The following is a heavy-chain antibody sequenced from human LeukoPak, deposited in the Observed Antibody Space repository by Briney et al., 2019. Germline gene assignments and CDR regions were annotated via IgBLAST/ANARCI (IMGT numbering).Heavy chain of an antibody. Sequence: PGGSLRLSCAASGFTFSSYAMSWVRQAPGKGLEWVSAISGSGGSTYYADSVEGRFTISRDNSKNTLYLQMNSLRAEDTAVYYCAKNSGTYYYYYGVDVWGQGTTVTVSS. J-gene: IGHJ6*02. CDR3: AKNSGTYYYYYGVDV. CDR2: ISGSGGST. D-gene: IGHD5-12*01. CDR1: GFTFSSYA. V-gene: IGHV3-23*01.